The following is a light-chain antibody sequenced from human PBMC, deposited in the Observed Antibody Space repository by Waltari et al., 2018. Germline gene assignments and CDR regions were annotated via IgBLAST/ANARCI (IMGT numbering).Light chain of an antibody. CDR2: GAS. Sequence: DIQMTQSPSSLSASVGARVTITCRASQAIRNDLGWFQQKPGKGPKRLIHGASRLQSGVPSRFSGSGSGTEFTLTINSLQPEDFATYYCLQHKSYPLTFGGGTKVEIK. CDR3: LQHKSYPLT. CDR1: QAIRND. J-gene: IGKJ4*01. V-gene: IGKV1-17*01.